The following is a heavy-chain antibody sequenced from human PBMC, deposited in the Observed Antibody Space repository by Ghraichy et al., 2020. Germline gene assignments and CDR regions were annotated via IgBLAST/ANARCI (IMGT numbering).Heavy chain of an antibody. V-gene: IGHV3-49*03. J-gene: IGHJ4*02. CDR3: SRDFPSVITPVDY. D-gene: IGHD4-23*01. Sequence: QTLSLTCTGSGFTFGDYAMSWFRQAPGKGLEWLGLIRRKASGGTTEYAASVKGRFTISRDDSESVAYLQMNSLKTEDTAVYYCSRDFPSVITPVDYWCQGTLVTVSS. CDR1: GFTFGDYA. CDR2: IRRKASGGTT.